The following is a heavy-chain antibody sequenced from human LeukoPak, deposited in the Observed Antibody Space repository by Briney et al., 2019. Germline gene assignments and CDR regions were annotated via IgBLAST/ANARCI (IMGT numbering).Heavy chain of an antibody. CDR1: GYTFTSYG. CDR2: ISAYNGNT. V-gene: IGHV1-18*01. D-gene: IGHD2-2*02. CDR3: ARDCSSTSCYTTIDY. Sequence: ASVKVSCKASGYTFTSYGISWVRQAPGQGLEWMGRISAYNGNTNYAQKLQGRVSMTTDTSTSTAYMELRSLRSDDTAVYYCARDCSSTSCYTTIDYWGQGTLVTVSS. J-gene: IGHJ4*02.